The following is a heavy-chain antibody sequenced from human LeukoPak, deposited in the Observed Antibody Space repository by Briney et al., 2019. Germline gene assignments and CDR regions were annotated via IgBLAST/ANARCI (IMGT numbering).Heavy chain of an antibody. V-gene: IGHV4-4*02. CDR3: ARGDYYDSRGYYGYAFDI. D-gene: IGHD3-22*01. CDR1: GGSISSSNW. Sequence: PSETLSLTCAVSGGSISSSNWWSWVRQPPGKGLEWIGEIYHSGSTNYNPSLKSRVTISVDKSKNQFSLKLSSVTAADTAVYYCARGDYYDSRGYYGYAFDIWGQGTMVTVSS. J-gene: IGHJ3*02. CDR2: IYHSGST.